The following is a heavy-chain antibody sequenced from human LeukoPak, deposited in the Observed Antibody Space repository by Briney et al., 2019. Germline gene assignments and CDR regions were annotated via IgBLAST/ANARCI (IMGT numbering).Heavy chain of an antibody. CDR3: AKDPSNVYDFWSGYYTGYYYYGMDV. V-gene: IGHV3-23*01. CDR1: GFTFSSYA. Sequence: GGSLRLSCAASGFTFSSYAMSWVRQAPGKGLEWVSAISGSGGSTYYADSVKGRFTISRDNSKNTLYLQMNSLRAEDTAVSYCAKDPSNVYDFWSGYYTGYYYYGMDVWGQGTTVTVSS. J-gene: IGHJ6*02. D-gene: IGHD3-3*01. CDR2: ISGSGGST.